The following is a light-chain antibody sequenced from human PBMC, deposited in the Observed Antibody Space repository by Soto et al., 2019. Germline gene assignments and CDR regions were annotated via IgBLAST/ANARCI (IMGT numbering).Light chain of an antibody. V-gene: IGKV1-39*01. J-gene: IGKJ1*01. CDR1: QTISNY. Sequence: DIQMTQSPSSLSASVGDGVTITCRTSQTISNYLNWYQQKPGKAPHLLIYAASTLQSGVPSRFSGSGSGTDFTLAISSLQPEDSATYFCQQTYSTPRTFGQGTKVEIK. CDR3: QQTYSTPRT. CDR2: AAS.